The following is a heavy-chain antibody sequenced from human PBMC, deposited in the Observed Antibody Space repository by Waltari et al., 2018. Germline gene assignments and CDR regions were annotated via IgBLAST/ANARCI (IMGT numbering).Heavy chain of an antibody. CDR2: SNGSGTST. Sequence: EVQLVASGGGVAGPGVSRSSSCGGCGFHFDGYGRKWFRQDPGKGLEWVGSSNGSGTSTGYAGCVKDRSTITRDNAMNSLYLQMNSSREEDTALDYGARAEEIGLYNGTGSYLGDIWGQGTMVAVSS. V-gene: IGHV3-20*04. CDR1: GFHFDGYG. D-gene: IGHD3-10*01. J-gene: IGHJ3*02. CDR3: ARAEEIGLYNGTGSYLGDI.